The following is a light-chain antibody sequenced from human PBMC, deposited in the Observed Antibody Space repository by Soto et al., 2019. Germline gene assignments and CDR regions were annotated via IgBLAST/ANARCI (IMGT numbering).Light chain of an antibody. CDR2: GNT. CDR1: SSNIGAGYD. CDR3: QSWDTSLSGSV. J-gene: IGLJ2*01. Sequence: QSVLTQPPSVSGAPGQRVTISCTGSSSNIGAGYDVNWYQQLPGTAPKLLIYGNTNRPSGVPDRFSGSKSGTSGSLAISGVQTEDEDEYYCQSWDTSLSGSVFGGGTKLTVL. V-gene: IGLV1-40*01.